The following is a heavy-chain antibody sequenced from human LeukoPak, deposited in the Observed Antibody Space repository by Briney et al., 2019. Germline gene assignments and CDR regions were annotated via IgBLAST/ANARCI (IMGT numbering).Heavy chain of an antibody. CDR1: GYTFIDYH. CDR2: INANSGGT. CDR3: ARDTSHYDLLTGSRDLYSGVDV. J-gene: IGHJ6*02. Sequence: ASVKVSCKASGYTFIDYHIHWVRQAPGQGLEWMGWINANSGGTKYAQKFQGRVTMTSDTSISTAYMELTRLRSDDTAVYYCARDTSHYDLLTGSRDLYSGVDVWGQGTTVSVSS. D-gene: IGHD3-9*01. V-gene: IGHV1-2*02.